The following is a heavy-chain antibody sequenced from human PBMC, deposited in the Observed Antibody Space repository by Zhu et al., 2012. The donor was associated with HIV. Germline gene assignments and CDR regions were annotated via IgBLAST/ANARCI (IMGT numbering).Heavy chain of an antibody. D-gene: IGHD6-13*01. J-gene: IGHJ4*02. Sequence: QVQLQQWGAGLVKPSETLSLTCAVSGYSISSGYYWGWIRQPPGKGLEWIGSIYPSGRTYYNPSLRSRVTMSVDTSKNQFSLKLSSVTAADTAVYYCAGGVNKLGFDYWGQGTPGSPSPQ. CDR1: GYSISSGYY. CDR2: IYPSGRT. V-gene: IGHV4-38-2*01. CDR3: AGGVNKLGFDY.